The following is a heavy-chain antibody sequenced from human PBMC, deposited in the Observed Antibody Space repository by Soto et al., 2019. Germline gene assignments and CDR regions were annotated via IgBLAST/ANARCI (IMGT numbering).Heavy chain of an antibody. D-gene: IGHD3-10*01. CDR2: VYYNENT. J-gene: IGHJ5*02. CDR3: ARREQYYGSHGWFDP. Sequence: SETLCHTWCVSGGSIRDFSGYWVWNRQPPGKGLEWIGTVYYNENTYYNPSLKSRVTITVDTAKNQFSLNLGSVTAADTAMYFCARREQYYGSHGWFDPWGPGTLVPVS. V-gene: IGHV4-39*01. CDR1: GGSIRDFSGY.